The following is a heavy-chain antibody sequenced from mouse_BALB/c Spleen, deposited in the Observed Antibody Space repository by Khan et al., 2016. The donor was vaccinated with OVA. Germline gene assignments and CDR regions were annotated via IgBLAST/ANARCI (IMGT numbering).Heavy chain of an antibody. V-gene: IGHV1S136*01. D-gene: IGHD1-2*01. J-gene: IGHJ3*01. Sequence: VQLQQSGPEVVKPGASVKMSCKASGYTFTSYVMHWVKQKPGQGLEWIGYIYPFNDATKFNEKFNGKATLTSDKSSSTAYMELSSLTSEDSAVYYCTPVGHYYLSFVCWGQGTLVTVSA. CDR3: TPVGHYYLSFVC. CDR2: IYPFNDAT. CDR1: GYTFTSYV.